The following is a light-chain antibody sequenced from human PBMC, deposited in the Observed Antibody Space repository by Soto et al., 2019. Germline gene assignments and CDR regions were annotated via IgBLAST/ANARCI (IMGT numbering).Light chain of an antibody. CDR1: QSVRNNY. CDR2: DAS. J-gene: IGKJ1*01. Sequence: EIVFTQSPGTLSLSPWERATLSCRASQSVRNNYLAWYQQKPGQAPRLLIYDASSRATGIPDRFSGSGSGTEFTLTLSSLQSEDFAIYYCQQYNNWPRTFGQGTKVDI. CDR3: QQYNNWPRT. V-gene: IGKV3-20*01.